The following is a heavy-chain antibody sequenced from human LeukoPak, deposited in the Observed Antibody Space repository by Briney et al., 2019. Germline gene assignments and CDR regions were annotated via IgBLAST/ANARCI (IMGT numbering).Heavy chain of an antibody. V-gene: IGHV1-69*06. J-gene: IGHJ6*02. D-gene: IGHD3-22*01. CDR2: IRPTVGTA. CDR3: ARVTPYYYDSRGYSHYGMEA. Sequence: ASVKVSCKASGGTFSSYAFSWVRQAPGQGLEWMGGIRPTVGTANYTLKFQDRVTITADKSTNTAYMELRSLRFEDTAVYYCARVTPYYYDSRGYSHYGMEAWGQGTTVIVSS. CDR1: GGTFSSYA.